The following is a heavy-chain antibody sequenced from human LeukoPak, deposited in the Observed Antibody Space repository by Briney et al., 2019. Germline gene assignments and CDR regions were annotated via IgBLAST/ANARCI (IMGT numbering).Heavy chain of an antibody. Sequence: RGSLRLSCAASGFTFSNFAMHWVRQAPGKGLEWVALIWSDGNTKYYADSVKGRFTISRDNSENTLYLQLNNLRAEDTAVYYCARDRLEAEEADDYIDYWGQGTLVSVSS. CDR1: GFTFSNFA. CDR3: ARDRLEAEEADDYIDY. CDR2: IWSDGNTK. J-gene: IGHJ4*02. V-gene: IGHV3-33*01. D-gene: IGHD1-1*01.